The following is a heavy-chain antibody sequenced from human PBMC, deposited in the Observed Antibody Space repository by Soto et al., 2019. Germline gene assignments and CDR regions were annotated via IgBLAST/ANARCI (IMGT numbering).Heavy chain of an antibody. CDR3: ARGTRALITSFFAY. CDR1: GDSISSGYY. J-gene: IGHJ4*02. Sequence: SETLSLTCAVSGDSISSGYYWAWIRQPPGKGLEWIGSIYHSGTAYYNPSLKSRVIISIDTSKNQFSLKLSSVTAADSAVYYCARGTRALITSFFAYWGQGIPVTVSS. V-gene: IGHV4-38-2*01. CDR2: IYHSGTA. D-gene: IGHD1-20*01.